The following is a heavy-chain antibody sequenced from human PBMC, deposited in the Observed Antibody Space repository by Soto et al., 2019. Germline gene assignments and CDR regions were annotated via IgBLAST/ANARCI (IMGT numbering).Heavy chain of an antibody. J-gene: IGHJ6*02. CDR3: ARQNYYSGMDV. CDR1: GYTFTRYF. V-gene: IGHV1-18*01. CDR2: ISAYNGNT. Sequence: ASVNVSCKSSGYTFTRYFITWLRQAPGRGLEWMGWISAYNGNTNYPQMLQGRVTMTTDTPTRAAYMELRSLRYDDTAVYYCARQNYYSGMDVWGQGTTVTVSS.